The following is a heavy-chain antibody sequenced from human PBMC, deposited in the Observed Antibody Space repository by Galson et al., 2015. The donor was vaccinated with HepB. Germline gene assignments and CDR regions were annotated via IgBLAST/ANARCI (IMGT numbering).Heavy chain of an antibody. Sequence: SLRLSCAASGFTFSSYWMTWVRQAPGKGLEWVANIKQDGSEKFYVDSVKGRFTISRDNSKNTLYLQMNSLRAEDTAVYYCATCQVGATPVYYYYYGMDVWGQGTTVTVSS. CDR1: GFTFSSYW. CDR3: ATCQVGATPVYYYYYGMDV. CDR2: IKQDGSEK. V-gene: IGHV3-7*03. D-gene: IGHD1-26*01. J-gene: IGHJ6*02.